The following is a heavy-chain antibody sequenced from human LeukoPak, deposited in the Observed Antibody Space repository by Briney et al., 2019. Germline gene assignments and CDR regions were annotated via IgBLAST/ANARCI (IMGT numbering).Heavy chain of an antibody. Sequence: SETLSLTFTVSGGSISSYYWSWIRQPPGKGLEWIGYIYYSGSTNYNPSLKSRVTISVDTSKNQFSLKLSSVTAADTAVYYCARGGGSYDGHYFDYWGQGTLVTVSS. D-gene: IGHD1-26*01. J-gene: IGHJ4*02. CDR2: IYYSGST. CDR1: GGSISSYY. V-gene: IGHV4-59*01. CDR3: ARGGGSYDGHYFDY.